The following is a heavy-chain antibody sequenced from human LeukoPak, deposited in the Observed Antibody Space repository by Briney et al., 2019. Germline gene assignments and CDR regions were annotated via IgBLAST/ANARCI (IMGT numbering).Heavy chain of an antibody. CDR1: GFTFNTYW. D-gene: IGHD3-10*01. Sequence: TGGSLRLSCAASGFTFNTYWMHWVRRAPGKGLVWVSRIRSDGSSTSYADSVRGRFTISRDNAKNTLYLQMNSLRAEDTAVYYCAGVLGVRDLAYFDYWGHGTLVTVSS. V-gene: IGHV3-74*01. J-gene: IGHJ4*01. CDR2: IRSDGSST. CDR3: AGVLGVRDLAYFDY.